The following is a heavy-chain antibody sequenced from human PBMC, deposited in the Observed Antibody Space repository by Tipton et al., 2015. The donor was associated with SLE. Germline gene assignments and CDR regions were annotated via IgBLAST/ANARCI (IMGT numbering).Heavy chain of an antibody. CDR2: IYYSGNT. D-gene: IGHD3-22*01. CDR1: GFSISSDYY. V-gene: IGHV4-61*05. Sequence: TLSLTCAVSGFSISSDYYWGWIRQPPGKGLEWIGYIYYSGNTNYNPSLKSRLTISLDKSKNQFSLKLSSVTAADTAVYYCARVDYDSEAFDIWGQGTTVTVSS. J-gene: IGHJ3*02. CDR3: ARVDYDSEAFDI.